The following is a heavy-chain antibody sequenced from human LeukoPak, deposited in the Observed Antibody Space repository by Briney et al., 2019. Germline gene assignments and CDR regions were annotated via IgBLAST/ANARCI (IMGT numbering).Heavy chain of an antibody. CDR3: AKRPYLYYLDV. CDR1: GDTFMSFL. J-gene: IGHJ6*03. V-gene: IGHV3-7*01. CDR2: IKQDGSEK. Sequence: GGSLRLSCADSGDTFMSFLIYSGRQAPGKGLEWVANIKQDGSEKNYVDSVKGRSTISRDTTKNSLYLKMSSLRAEETLFYCCAKRPYLYYLDVWGKGTTVTVSS.